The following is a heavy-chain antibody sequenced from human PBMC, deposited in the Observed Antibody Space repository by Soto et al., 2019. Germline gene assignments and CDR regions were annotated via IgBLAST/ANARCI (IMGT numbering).Heavy chain of an antibody. J-gene: IGHJ4*02. V-gene: IGHV3-23*01. Sequence: EVQLLESGGGLVQPGGSLRLSCAASGFTFSSYAMSWVRQAPGKGLEWVSAISGSGGSTYYADSVKGRFTISRDNSKNTLYLQMNSLRAEDTAVYYCAKDTIYYYDSSGYSPGLFDYWGQGTLVTVSS. CDR2: ISGSGGST. D-gene: IGHD3-22*01. CDR1: GFTFSSYA. CDR3: AKDTIYYYDSSGYSPGLFDY.